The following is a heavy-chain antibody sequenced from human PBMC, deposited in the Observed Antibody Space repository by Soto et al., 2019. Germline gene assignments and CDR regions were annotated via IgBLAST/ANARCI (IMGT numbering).Heavy chain of an antibody. Sequence: ASVKVSCKASGYTFTSYAMHWVRQAPGQRLEWMGWINAGNGNTKYSQKFQGRVTITRDTSASTAYMELSSLRSEDTAVYYCAREAEHYYYYGMDVWGQGTTVTVS. CDR1: GYTFTSYA. J-gene: IGHJ6*02. CDR3: AREAEHYYYYGMDV. CDR2: INAGNGNT. D-gene: IGHD2-15*01. V-gene: IGHV1-3*01.